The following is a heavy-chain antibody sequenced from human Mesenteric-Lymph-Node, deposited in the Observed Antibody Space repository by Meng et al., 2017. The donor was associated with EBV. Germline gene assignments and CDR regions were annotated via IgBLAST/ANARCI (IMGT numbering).Heavy chain of an antibody. D-gene: IGHD3-22*01. CDR1: GYTFTSNF. CDR3: AREEDSSGYYFDY. CDR2: INPSGGST. V-gene: IGHV1-46*01. Sequence: QVQLGQPGAEVKKPGASVKVSCKATGYTFTSNFMHWVRQAPGQGLEWMGIINPSGGSTTYAQKFQGRVAMTRDTSTSTDYMELSSLRSEDTAVYYCAREEDSSGYYFDYWGQGTLVTVSS. J-gene: IGHJ4*02.